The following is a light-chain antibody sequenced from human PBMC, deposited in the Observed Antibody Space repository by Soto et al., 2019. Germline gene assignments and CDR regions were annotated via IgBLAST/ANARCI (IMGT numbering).Light chain of an antibody. V-gene: IGKV3-20*01. CDR3: QHYSSSVT. CDR2: GTA. Sequence: EIVLTQSPGTPSLSPGERATLSCRARESVSSHYIGWYQQRPGRAPRLLIYGTASRAPDIPDRFSGDGAGADFTLTVTRLEPEDFPLYCCQHYSSSVTFGGGTKVEVK. J-gene: IGKJ4*01. CDR1: ESVSSHY.